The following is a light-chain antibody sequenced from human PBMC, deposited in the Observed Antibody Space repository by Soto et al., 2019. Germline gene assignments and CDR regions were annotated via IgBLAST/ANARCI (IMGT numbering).Light chain of an antibody. V-gene: IGKV3-11*01. Sequence: EIVLTQSPATLSLSPGERATLSCRASQRVSSYLVWYQQKPGQAPRLLIYDATNRATGIPARFSGSGSGTDFSLTISSLEPEDFAVYYCQQRSNWPTTFGQGTRLEIK. CDR3: QQRSNWPTT. CDR2: DAT. J-gene: IGKJ5*01. CDR1: QRVSSY.